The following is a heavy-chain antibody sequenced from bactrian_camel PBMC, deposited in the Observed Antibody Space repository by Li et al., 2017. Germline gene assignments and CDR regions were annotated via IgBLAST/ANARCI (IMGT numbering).Heavy chain of an antibody. V-gene: IGHV3S53*01. CDR1: GYSYIVNC. D-gene: IGHD1*01. CDR2: TDSTGTT. J-gene: IGHJ4*01. Sequence: HVQLVESGGGSVEAGGSLRLSCAASGYSYIVNCMGWYRQGIGEEREGVAGTDSTGTTTYADAVKGRFTISHDAAKNSIDLQMNSLKPDDTAVYYCAATGQMLSVAGCRTQV.